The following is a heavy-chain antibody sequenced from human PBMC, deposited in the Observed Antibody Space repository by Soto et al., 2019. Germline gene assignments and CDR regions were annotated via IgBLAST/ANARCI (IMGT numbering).Heavy chain of an antibody. J-gene: IGHJ3*02. CDR1: GGSISSSNW. V-gene: IGHV4-4*02. Sequence: QVQLQESGPGLVKPSGTLSLTCAVSGGSISSSNWWSWVRQPPGKGLEWIGEIYHSGSTNYNPSLQSXXTXSXAKSQNQFSLKRSSVTAADTAVYYCARVLGNDAFDIWGQGTMVTVSS. D-gene: IGHD3-3*02. CDR2: IYHSGST. CDR3: ARVLGNDAFDI.